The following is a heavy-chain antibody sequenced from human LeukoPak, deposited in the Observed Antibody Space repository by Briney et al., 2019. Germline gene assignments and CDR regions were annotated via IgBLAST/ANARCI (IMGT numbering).Heavy chain of an antibody. J-gene: IGHJ3*02. CDR3: ARDRGSCSGGSCYGSDAFDI. CDR2: IRYDGSNK. V-gene: IGHV3-30*02. CDR1: GFTFSSYG. D-gene: IGHD2-15*01. Sequence: GGSLRLSCAASGFTFSSYGMHWVRQAPGKGLEWVAFIRYDGSNKYYADSVKGRFTISRDNSKNTLYLQMNSLRAEDTAVYYCARDRGSCSGGSCYGSDAFDIWGQGTMVTVSS.